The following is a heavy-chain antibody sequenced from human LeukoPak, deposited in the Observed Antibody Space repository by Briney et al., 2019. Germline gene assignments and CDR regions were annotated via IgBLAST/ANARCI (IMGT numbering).Heavy chain of an antibody. CDR2: IKQDGSEK. Sequence: PGGSLRLSCAASGFTFSSYAMSWVRQAPGKGLEWVANIKQDGSEKYYVDSVKGRFTISRDNAKNSLYLQMNSLRAEDTAVYYCARSQAVGAFDIWGQGTRVTVSS. CDR1: GFTFSSYA. CDR3: ARSQAVGAFDI. V-gene: IGHV3-7*01. J-gene: IGHJ3*02. D-gene: IGHD6-25*01.